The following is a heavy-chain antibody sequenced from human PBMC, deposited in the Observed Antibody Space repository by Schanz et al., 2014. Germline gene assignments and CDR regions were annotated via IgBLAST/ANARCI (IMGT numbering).Heavy chain of an antibody. CDR3: ARGIGGYGANNYFDY. D-gene: IGHD5-12*01. V-gene: IGHV3-21*01. CDR1: EFTFSSYK. J-gene: IGHJ4*02. CDR2: ISSSGSYI. Sequence: VQLLQFGGGVVQPGGSLRLSCEASEFTFSSYKMNWVRQAPGKGLEWVSSISSSGSYIHYADSVKGRFTISRDNSKNTLYLQMNSLRAEDTAVYSCARGIGGYGANNYFDYWGQGTLVTVSS.